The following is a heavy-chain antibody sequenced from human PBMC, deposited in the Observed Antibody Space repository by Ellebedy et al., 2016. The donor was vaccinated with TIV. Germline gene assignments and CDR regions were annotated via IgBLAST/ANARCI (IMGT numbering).Heavy chain of an antibody. D-gene: IGHD5-24*01. CDR3: VKDQIAGDGRWVFEL. Sequence: GESLKISCAASGFTFSSYAMGWVRHAPGTGLEWVSTISSTGSRTYYADSVEGRFIIFRDNSKKTLYLQMNSLRAEDMGIYYCVKDQIAGDGRWVFELWGRGTVVTV. V-gene: IGHV3-23*01. CDR1: GFTFSSYA. J-gene: IGHJ3*01. CDR2: ISSTGSRT.